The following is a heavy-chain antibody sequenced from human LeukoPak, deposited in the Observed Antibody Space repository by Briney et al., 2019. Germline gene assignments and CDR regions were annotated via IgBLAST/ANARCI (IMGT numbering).Heavy chain of an antibody. J-gene: IGHJ3*02. CDR1: GYTFTSYG. CDR3: ARAIGWSTVPTYDAFDI. Sequence: GASVKVSCKASGYTFTSYGISWVRQAPGQGLEWMGWISVYNGNTRYAQKFQGRVTMTTDTPTSTACMELRSLRSDDTAVYYCARAIGWSTVPTYDAFDIWGQGTMVTVSS. CDR2: ISVYNGNT. D-gene: IGHD4-17*01. V-gene: IGHV1-18*01.